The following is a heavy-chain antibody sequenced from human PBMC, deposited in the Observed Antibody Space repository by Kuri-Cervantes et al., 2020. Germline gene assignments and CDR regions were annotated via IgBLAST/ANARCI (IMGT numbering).Heavy chain of an antibody. D-gene: IGHD6-19*01. CDR1: GFTFSSYA. CDR2: ISGSAGST. J-gene: IGHJ6*03. V-gene: IGHV3-23*01. CDR3: AKEYSSGWFYYYNMEV. Sequence: GGSLRLSCAVSGFTFSSYAMSWVRQAPGKGLEWVSVISGSAGSTYHADSVKGRFTISRDNSKNTLYLQMNSLRAEDTAVYYCAKEYSSGWFYYYNMEVWGKGNTVTVS.